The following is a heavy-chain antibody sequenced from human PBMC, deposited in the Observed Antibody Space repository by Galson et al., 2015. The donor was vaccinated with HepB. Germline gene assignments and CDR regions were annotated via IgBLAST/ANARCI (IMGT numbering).Heavy chain of an antibody. CDR1: GFTFSTYA. CDR3: AREYSGSYYVLGFDY. V-gene: IGHV3-30-3*01. CDR2: ISNDGNKR. J-gene: IGHJ4*02. D-gene: IGHD1-26*01. Sequence: SLRLSCAASGFTFSTYAFHWVRQAPGKGLEWVALISNDGNKRYYADSVKGRFTISREDSKNTLYLQMNSLRAEDTAVYYCAREYSGSYYVLGFDYWGQGTLVTVSS.